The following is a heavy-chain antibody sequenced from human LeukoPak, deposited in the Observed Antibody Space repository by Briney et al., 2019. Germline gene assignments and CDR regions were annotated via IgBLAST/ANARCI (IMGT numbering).Heavy chain of an antibody. V-gene: IGHV1-3*01. Sequence: ASVTVSCKASGYTFTSYAMHWVRQAPGQRLEWMGWINACNGNTKYSQKFQGRVTITRDTSASTAYMELSSLRSEDTAVYYCARDGYYDILTGLYYYYGMDVWGQGTTVTVSS. D-gene: IGHD3-9*01. J-gene: IGHJ6*02. CDR2: INACNGNT. CDR1: GYTFTSYA. CDR3: ARDGYYDILTGLYYYYGMDV.